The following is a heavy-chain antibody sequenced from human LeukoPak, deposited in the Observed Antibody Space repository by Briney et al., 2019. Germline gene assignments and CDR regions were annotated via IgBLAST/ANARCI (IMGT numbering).Heavy chain of an antibody. D-gene: IGHD2-21*01. J-gene: IGHJ4*02. CDR1: GFTFSSHG. V-gene: IGHV3-23*01. CDR3: AKDGVRRDDY. Sequence: GETLRLSCAASGFTFSSHGMNWVRQAPGKGLEWVSGISGSGGNTYYADSVKGRFTISRDNSKNTLYLQMNSLRAEDTAVYYCAKDGVRRDDYWGQGTLVTVSS. CDR2: ISGSGGNT.